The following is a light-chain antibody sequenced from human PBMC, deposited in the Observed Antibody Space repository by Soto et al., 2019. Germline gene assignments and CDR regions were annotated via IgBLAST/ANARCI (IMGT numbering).Light chain of an antibody. Sequence: DIQLTQSPSSLSASVGDRVSFTCRASQGIRNDLAWFQQKAGKAPRRLIYGASSLQSGVPNRFSGSVSGTEFTLTIDSLQPEDFAVYYCLQYNDYPRTFGQGTKVEMK. CDR2: GAS. J-gene: IGKJ1*01. CDR1: QGIRND. CDR3: LQYNDYPRT. V-gene: IGKV1-17*01.